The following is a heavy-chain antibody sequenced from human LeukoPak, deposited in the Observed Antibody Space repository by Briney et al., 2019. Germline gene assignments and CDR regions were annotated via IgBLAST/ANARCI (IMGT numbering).Heavy chain of an antibody. D-gene: IGHD3-10*01. J-gene: IGHJ3*02. Sequence: SETLSLTCAVYGGSFSGYYWIWIRQPPGKGLEWSGEINHSGSTNYNPPLQSRGTISVDTSKNQFSLKLSSVTAAGTAVYYCAKSNGYGLIDIWGQGTMVTVSS. V-gene: IGHV4-34*01. CDR3: AKSNGYGLIDI. CDR2: INHSGST. CDR1: GGSFSGYY.